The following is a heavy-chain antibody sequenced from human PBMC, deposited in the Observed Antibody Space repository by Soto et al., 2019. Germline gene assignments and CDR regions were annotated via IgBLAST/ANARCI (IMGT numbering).Heavy chain of an antibody. J-gene: IGHJ4*02. V-gene: IGHV3-30*18. CDR1: GFTFSSYG. CDR2: ISYDGSNK. D-gene: IGHD3-22*01. Sequence: AGGSLRLSCAASGFTFSSYGMHWVRQAPGKGLEWVAVISYDGSNKYYADSVKGRFTISRDNSKNTLYLQMNSLRAEDTAVYYCAKDLRDYYDSSGYNAFDCWGQGTLVTVSS. CDR3: AKDLRDYYDSSGYNAFDC.